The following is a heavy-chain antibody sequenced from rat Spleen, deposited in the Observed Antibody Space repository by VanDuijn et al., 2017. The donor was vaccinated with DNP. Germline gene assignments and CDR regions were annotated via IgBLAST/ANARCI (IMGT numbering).Heavy chain of an antibody. Sequence: EVQLVETGGGLVQPGRSLRLSCVTSGFPFSSYWMYWIRQAPRKGLEWFTSISPSGGGTYYRDSVRGRFTISRDYARSTLYLQMDSLRSEDTSTYYCATSSYFGYDYGFAYWGQGTLVTVSS. V-gene: IGHV5-19*01. D-gene: IGHD1-7*01. J-gene: IGHJ3*01. CDR1: GFPFSSYW. CDR3: ATSSYFGYDYGFAY. CDR2: ISPSGGGT.